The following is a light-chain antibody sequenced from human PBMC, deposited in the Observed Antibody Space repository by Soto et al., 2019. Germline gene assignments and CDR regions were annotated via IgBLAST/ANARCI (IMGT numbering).Light chain of an antibody. Sequence: DIRMTQSPSSLSASVGDRVSITCRASQTISTFLNWYQQKPGKAPQLLIYSSSTLQTGVPSRFSGSGAGTDFTLTISSLQPEDFATYYCQQTYNTLTWTFGQGTTVETK. CDR2: SSS. CDR3: QQTYNTLTWT. J-gene: IGKJ1*01. V-gene: IGKV1-39*01. CDR1: QTISTF.